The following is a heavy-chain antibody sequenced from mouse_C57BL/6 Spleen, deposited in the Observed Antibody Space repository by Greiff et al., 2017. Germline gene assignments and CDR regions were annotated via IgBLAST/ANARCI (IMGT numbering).Heavy chain of an antibody. J-gene: IGHJ2*01. V-gene: IGHV5-4*03. Sequence: EVKLVESGGGLVKPGGSLKLSCAASGFTFSSYAMSWVRPTPEKRLEWVATISDGGSYTYYPDNVKGRFTISRDTAKNNLYLQMSHLMSEDTAMYYCARGDYYVDCWGQGTTLTVSS. CDR2: ISDGGSYT. CDR3: ARGDYYVDC. CDR1: GFTFSSYA.